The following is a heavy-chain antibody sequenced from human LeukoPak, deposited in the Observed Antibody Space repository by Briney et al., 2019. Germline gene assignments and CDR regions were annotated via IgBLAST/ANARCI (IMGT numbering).Heavy chain of an antibody. V-gene: IGHV1-18*01. Sequence: ASVKVSCKASGYTFTSYGITWVRQAPGQGLEWMGWINGHNGNTHYAQNLQDRITMTTDTSSTTVYMELRSLKSDDTAVYYCEKAPSAHWPSDYWGQGTLVTVSS. J-gene: IGHJ4*02. CDR1: GYTFTSYG. CDR2: INGHNGNT. D-gene: IGHD1-1*01. CDR3: EKAPSAHWPSDY.